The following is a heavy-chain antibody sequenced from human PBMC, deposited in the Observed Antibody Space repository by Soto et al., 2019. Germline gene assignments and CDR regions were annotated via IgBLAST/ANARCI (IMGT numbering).Heavy chain of an antibody. V-gene: IGHV3-66*01. D-gene: IGHD3-10*01. Sequence: EVQLVESGGGLVQPGGSLRLSCAASGFTVSSNHMSWVRQAPGKRLEWVSVIYNDGKTFYADSVKGRCTISRDSSENTLYLQMNRLRAEDTAVYYCARAYSGSHSNGFDPWGQGALVTVSS. CDR2: IYNDGKT. CDR1: GFTVSSNH. CDR3: ARAYSGSHSNGFDP. J-gene: IGHJ5*02.